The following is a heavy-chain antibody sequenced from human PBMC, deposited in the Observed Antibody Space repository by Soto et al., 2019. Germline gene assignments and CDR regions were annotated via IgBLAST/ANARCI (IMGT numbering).Heavy chain of an antibody. D-gene: IGHD2-15*01. CDR1: GYTFTGYH. V-gene: IGHV1-18*04. J-gene: IGHJ5*02. Sequence: GASVKVSCKASGYTFTGYHMHWVRQAPGQGLEWMGWISAYNGNTNYAQKLQGRVTMTTDTSTSTAYMELRSLRADDTAVYYCARERAGHYCSGGSCPLDPWGQGTLVTVSS. CDR3: ARERAGHYCSGGSCPLDP. CDR2: ISAYNGNT.